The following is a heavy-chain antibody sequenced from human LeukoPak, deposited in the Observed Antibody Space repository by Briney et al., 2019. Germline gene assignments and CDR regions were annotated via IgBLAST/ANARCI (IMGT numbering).Heavy chain of an antibody. J-gene: IGHJ6*02. D-gene: IGHD3-16*01. V-gene: IGHV3-48*03. CDR3: ARPQTGYYYYYGMDV. CDR2: ISSSGRTI. CDR1: GFTFSNYE. Sequence: GGSLRLSCAASGFTFSNYEMNWVRQAPGKGLEWVSYISSSGRTIYYAGSVKGRFTISRDNAKNSLYLQMNSLRAEDTAVYYCARPQTGYYYYYGMDVWGQGTTVTVSS.